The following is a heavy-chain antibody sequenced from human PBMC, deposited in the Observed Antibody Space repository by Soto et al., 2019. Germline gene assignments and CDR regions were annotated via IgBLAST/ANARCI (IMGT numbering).Heavy chain of an antibody. CDR1: GFTFSSYC. CDR2: ISYDGSNR. Sequence: QVQLVESGGGVVQPGRSLRLSCAASGFTFSSYCMHWVRQAPGKGLEWVAVISYDGSNRYYADSVKGRFTISRDNSKNTLYLHMNSLRAEDTAVYYCAKEWYSNGDGNWFDPWGQGTLVTVSS. D-gene: IGHD4-4*01. CDR3: AKEWYSNGDGNWFDP. V-gene: IGHV3-30*18. J-gene: IGHJ5*02.